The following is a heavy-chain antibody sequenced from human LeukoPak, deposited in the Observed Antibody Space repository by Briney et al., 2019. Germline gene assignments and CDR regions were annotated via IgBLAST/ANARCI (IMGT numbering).Heavy chain of an antibody. V-gene: IGHV1-2*02. J-gene: IGHJ4*02. CDR2: INPNSGGT. CDR1: GYTFTGYY. D-gene: IGHD3-22*01. CDR3: ARDSVRDYYDSSGYYDY. Sequence: ASVKVSCKASGYTFTGYYMHWVRQAPGQGLEWMGWINPNSGGTNYAQKFQGRVTMTRDTSISTAYMELSRLRSDDTAVYYCARDSVRDYYDSSGYYDYWGQGTLVTVSS.